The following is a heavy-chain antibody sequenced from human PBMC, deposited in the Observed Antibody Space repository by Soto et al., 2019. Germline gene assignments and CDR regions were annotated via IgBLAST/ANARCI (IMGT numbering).Heavy chain of an antibody. Sequence: GESLKISCKGSGYSFTSYWIGWVRQMPGKGLEWMGIIYPGDSDTRYSPSFQGQVTISADKSISTAYLQWSSLKASDTAMYYCAMLVRGIGGHYYGKDVSGQRTSVTVSS. D-gene: IGHD3-10*01. V-gene: IGHV5-51*01. CDR3: AMLVRGIGGHYYGKDV. CDR1: GYSFTSYW. J-gene: IGHJ6*02. CDR2: IYPGDSDT.